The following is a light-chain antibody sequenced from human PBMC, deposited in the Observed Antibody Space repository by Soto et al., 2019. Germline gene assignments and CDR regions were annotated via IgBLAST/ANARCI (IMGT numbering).Light chain of an antibody. J-gene: IGKJ1*01. CDR3: EQYNNWWT. Sequence: EIGITPSPATLAVSPCERAGVSGRASQTVSSNLAWYQQKPGQAPRLLIYGGSTRATGVPARFSGSGSGTEFTLTISRLQSGDFAVYYCEQYNNWWTFGQGTQGEIK. CDR2: GGS. CDR1: QTVSSN. V-gene: IGKV3-15*01.